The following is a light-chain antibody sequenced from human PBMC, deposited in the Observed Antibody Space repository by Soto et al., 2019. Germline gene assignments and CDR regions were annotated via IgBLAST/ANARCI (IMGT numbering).Light chain of an antibody. CDR1: SSDVGGYNY. CDR2: EVS. CDR3: SSYTSSSTLYV. J-gene: IGLJ1*01. Sequence: QSAQCHPASVSWSPGRSITISCTGTSSDVGGYNYVSWYQQHPGKAPKLMIYEVSNRPSGVSNRFSGSKSGNTASLTISGLQAEDEADYYCSSYTSSSTLYVFGTGTKVTVL. V-gene: IGLV2-14*01.